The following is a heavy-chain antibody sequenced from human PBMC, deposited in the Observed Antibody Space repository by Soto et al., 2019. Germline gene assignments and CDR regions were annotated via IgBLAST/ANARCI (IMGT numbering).Heavy chain of an antibody. CDR1: GYTFTSYG. D-gene: IGHD2-2*01. CDR3: ARGYCSSTSCYSFDY. J-gene: IGHJ4*02. CDR2: ISAYNGNT. V-gene: IGHV1-18*01. Sequence: ASVKVSCKDSGYTFTSYGISWVRQAPGQGLEWMGWISAYNGNTNYAQKLQGRVTMTTDTSTSTAYMELRSLRSDDTAVYYCARGYCSSTSCYSFDYWGQGTLVTVSS.